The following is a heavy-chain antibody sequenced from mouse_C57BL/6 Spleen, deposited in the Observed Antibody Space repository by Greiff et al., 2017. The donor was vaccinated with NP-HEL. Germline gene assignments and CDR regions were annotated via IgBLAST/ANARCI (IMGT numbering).Heavy chain of an antibody. CDR1: GYAFSSSW. CDR3: ATGKGY. D-gene: IGHD4-1*01. Sequence: QVQLQQSGPELVKPGASVKISCKASGYAFSSSWMHWVKQRPGKGLEWIGRIYPGDGDTNYNGKFKGKATLTADKSSSTAYMQLSSLTSEDSAVYFCATGKGYWGQGTTLTVSS. V-gene: IGHV1-82*01. J-gene: IGHJ2*01. CDR2: IYPGDGDT.